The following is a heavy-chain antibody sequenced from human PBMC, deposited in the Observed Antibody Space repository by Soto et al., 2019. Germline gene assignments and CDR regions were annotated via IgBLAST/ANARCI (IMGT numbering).Heavy chain of an antibody. CDR1: GGTFSSYT. J-gene: IGHJ5*02. V-gene: IGHV1-69*02. CDR2: IIPILGIA. D-gene: IGHD2-15*01. CDR3: ARVNCSGGSCANWFDP. Sequence: QVQLVQSGAEVKKPGSSVKVSCKASGGTFSSYTISWVRQAPGQGLEWMGRIIPILGIANYAQKFQGRVTITADKSTSPAYMELSSLRSEDTAVYYCARVNCSGGSCANWFDPWGQGTLVTVSS.